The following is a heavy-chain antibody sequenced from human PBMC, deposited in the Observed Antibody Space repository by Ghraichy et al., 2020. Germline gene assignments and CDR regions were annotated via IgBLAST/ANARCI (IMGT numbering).Heavy chain of an antibody. J-gene: IGHJ5*01. CDR2: ISYDGAQK. D-gene: IGHD2-2*01. Sequence: GESLNISCAASGFTFNSFAMHWVRQAPGKGLQWVALISYDGAQKYYADSVTGRFTISRDTSKNTVFLQMNSLRAEDTAIYYCAKEYSSSPFHNWFASWGQGTLVTVSS. CDR1: GFTFNSFA. CDR3: AKEYSSSPFHNWFAS. V-gene: IGHV3-30*18.